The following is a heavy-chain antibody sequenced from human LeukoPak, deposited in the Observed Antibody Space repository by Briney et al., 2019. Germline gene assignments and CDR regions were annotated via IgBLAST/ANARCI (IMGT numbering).Heavy chain of an antibody. CDR1: GGTFSIYA. CDR2: IIPIFGTA. J-gene: IGHJ4*02. CDR3: ARGIENLELGWFDY. D-gene: IGHD1-7*01. Sequence: SVKVSCKASGGTFSIYAISWVRQAPGQGLEWMGGIIPIFGTANYAQKFQGRVTITTDESTSTAYMELSSLRSEDTAVYYCARGIENLELGWFDYWGQGTLVTVSS. V-gene: IGHV1-69*05.